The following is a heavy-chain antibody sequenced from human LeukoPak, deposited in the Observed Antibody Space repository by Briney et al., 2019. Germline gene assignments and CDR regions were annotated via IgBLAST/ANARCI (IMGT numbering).Heavy chain of an antibody. CDR1: GGSISSGGYY. CDR2: IYYSGST. CDR3: ARERQQLGLDY. J-gene: IGHJ4*02. V-gene: IGHV4-31*03. Sequence: PSQTLSLTCTVSGGSISSGGYYWSWIRQHPGKGLEWIGYIYYSGSTYYNPSLKSRVTISVGTSKNQFSLKLSSVTAADTAVYYCARERQQLGLDYWGQGTLVTVSS. D-gene: IGHD6-13*01.